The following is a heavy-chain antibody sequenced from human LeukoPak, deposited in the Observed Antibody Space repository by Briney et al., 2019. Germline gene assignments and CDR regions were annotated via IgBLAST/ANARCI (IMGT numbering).Heavy chain of an antibody. CDR3: ARAYTSSCRWFDP. D-gene: IGHD6-13*01. Sequence: SETLSLTCTVSGGSISSGGYYWSWIRQHPGKGVEWIGYIYYSGSTYYNPSLKSRVTISVDTSKNQFSLKLSSVTAADTAVYYCARAYTSSCRWFDPWGQGTLVTVSS. CDR2: IYYSGST. CDR1: GGSISSGGYY. J-gene: IGHJ5*02. V-gene: IGHV4-31*03.